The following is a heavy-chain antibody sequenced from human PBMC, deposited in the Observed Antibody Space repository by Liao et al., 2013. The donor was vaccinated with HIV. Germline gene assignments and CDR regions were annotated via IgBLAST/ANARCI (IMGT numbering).Heavy chain of an antibody. J-gene: IGHJ4*02. CDR2: IYSSGSA. Sequence: QVQLQESGPGLVKPSETLSLTCTVSGGSISSYYWSWIRQPAGKGLEWIGRIYSSGSANYNPSLKSRVTMSVDTSKNQFSLKLSSVTAADTAVYYCARGLVYYVYFDWYIQHVDYWGQGTLVTVSS. D-gene: IGHD3-9*01. V-gene: IGHV4-4*07. CDR3: ARGLVYYVYFDWYIQHVDY. CDR1: GGSISSYY.